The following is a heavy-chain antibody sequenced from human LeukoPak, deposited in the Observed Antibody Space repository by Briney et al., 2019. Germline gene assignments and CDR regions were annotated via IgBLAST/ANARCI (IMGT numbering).Heavy chain of an antibody. CDR2: ISGSAGST. CDR3: ARERIVGAASTRYYGMDV. Sequence: GGSLRLSCAASGFPFSSYAMSWVRQAPGKGLEWVSAISGSAGSTYYADSVKGRFTISRDNSKNTLYLQMNSLRAEDTAVYYCARERIVGAASTRYYGMDVWGQGTTVTVSS. CDR1: GFPFSSYA. J-gene: IGHJ6*02. D-gene: IGHD1-26*01. V-gene: IGHV3-23*01.